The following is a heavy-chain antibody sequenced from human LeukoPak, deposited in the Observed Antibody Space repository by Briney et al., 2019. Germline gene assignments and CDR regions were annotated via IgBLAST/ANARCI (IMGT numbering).Heavy chain of an antibody. CDR1: GFTFSSYG. D-gene: IGHD2-2*01. Sequence: GGSLRLSCAASGFTFSSYGMHWVRQAPGKGLEWMAVIWYDGSNKYYADSVKGRFTISRDNSKNTLYMQMNSLGAEDTAVYYCARDSDIVVVPAAHYYFDYWGQGTLVTVSS. V-gene: IGHV3-33*01. CDR2: IWYDGSNK. CDR3: ARDSDIVVVPAAHYYFDY. J-gene: IGHJ4*02.